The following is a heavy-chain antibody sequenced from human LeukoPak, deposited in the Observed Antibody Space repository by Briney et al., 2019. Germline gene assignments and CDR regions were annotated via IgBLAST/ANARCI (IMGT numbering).Heavy chain of an antibody. CDR1: GYALTELS. D-gene: IGHD1-26*01. V-gene: IGHV1-24*01. CDR3: ATEASGSSYYFDY. Sequence: ASVKVSCKVSGYALTELSMHWMRQAPGKGLEWMGGFDPEDGETIYAQKFQGRVTMTEDTSTDTAYMELSSLRSEDTAVYYCATEASGSSYYFDYWGQGTLVTVSS. CDR2: FDPEDGET. J-gene: IGHJ4*02.